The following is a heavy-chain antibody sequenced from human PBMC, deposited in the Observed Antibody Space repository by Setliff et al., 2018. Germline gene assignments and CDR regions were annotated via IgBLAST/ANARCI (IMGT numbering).Heavy chain of an antibody. Sequence: PSETLSLTCTVSGGSISSYYWSWIRQPPGKRLEWIGYIXXXXXXXXXTSLXXXVTISVDTPKNQFSLRLNSATAADTAVYYCARLRGAFDYWGQGTLVTVSS. D-gene: IGHD3-16*01. CDR3: ARLRGAFDY. CDR1: GGSISSYY. V-gene: IGHV4-59*01. J-gene: IGHJ4*02. CDR2: IXXXXXX.